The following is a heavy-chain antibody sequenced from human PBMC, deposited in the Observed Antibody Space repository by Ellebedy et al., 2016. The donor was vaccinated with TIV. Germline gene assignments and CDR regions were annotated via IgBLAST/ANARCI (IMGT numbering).Heavy chain of an antibody. CDR2: IKQDGSEK. CDR3: ARDVLTHTQTYSDYFNYFDY. J-gene: IGHJ4*02. V-gene: IGHV3-7*01. D-gene: IGHD4-11*01. CDR1: GFTFNIYA. Sequence: PGGSLRLSCTASGFTFNIYAMSWVRQAPGKGLEWVANIKQDGSEKYYVDSVKGRFTISRDKAKNSLYLQMNSLRAEDTAVYYCARDVLTHTQTYSDYFNYFDYWGQGTLVTVSS.